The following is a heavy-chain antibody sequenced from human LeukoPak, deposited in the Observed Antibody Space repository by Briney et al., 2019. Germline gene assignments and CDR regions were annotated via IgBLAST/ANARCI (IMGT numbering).Heavy chain of an antibody. Sequence: PSETLSLTCSVSGGSISRYYWNWIRQSAGKGLEWTGRIYTSGSTNYNPSLKSRVTMSVDTSKNQFSLKLSSVTAADTAVYYCAREFCSGGSCSSLFYFDYWGQGTLVTVSS. CDR2: IYTSGST. J-gene: IGHJ4*02. CDR3: AREFCSGGSCSSLFYFDY. CDR1: GGSISRYY. V-gene: IGHV4-4*07. D-gene: IGHD2-15*01.